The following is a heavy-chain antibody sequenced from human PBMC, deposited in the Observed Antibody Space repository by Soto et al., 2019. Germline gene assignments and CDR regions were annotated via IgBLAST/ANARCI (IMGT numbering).Heavy chain of an antibody. CDR2: ISAYNGNT. Sequence: ASVKVSCKASGYTFTSYGISWVRQAPGQGLEWMGWISAYNGNTNYAQKLQGRVTMTTDNSKNTLYLQMNSLRAEDTAVYYCARGEAPYYYGSGSSKNYWGQGTLVTVSS. D-gene: IGHD3-10*01. V-gene: IGHV1-18*01. CDR3: ARGEAPYYYGSGSSKNY. J-gene: IGHJ4*02. CDR1: GYTFTSYG.